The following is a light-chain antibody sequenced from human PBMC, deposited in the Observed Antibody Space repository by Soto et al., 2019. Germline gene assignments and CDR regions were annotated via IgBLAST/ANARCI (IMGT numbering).Light chain of an antibody. CDR3: SSYTSSNTLVL. J-gene: IGLJ2*01. V-gene: IGLV2-14*01. CDR1: SSDVGGYNS. CDR2: AVS. Sequence: QSALTQPASVSGSPGQSITISCTGTSSDVGGYNSVSWYQQHPGKAPKLMIYAVSDRPSGISNRFSGSKSDNTASLTISGLQAEDEADYYCSSYTSSNTLVLFGGGTKLTVL.